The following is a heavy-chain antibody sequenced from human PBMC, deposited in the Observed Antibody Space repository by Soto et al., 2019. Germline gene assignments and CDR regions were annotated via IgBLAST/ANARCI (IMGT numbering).Heavy chain of an antibody. CDR2: ISSDGRKE. CDR3: ARYNGGY. V-gene: IGHV3-30*04. Sequence: QEQLVESGGGVVQPGRSLRLSCAASGFSFRTYAMHWVRQAPGKGLEWVAVISSDGRKEFYVDSVKGRFTISRDNSKNTLYLQMNSPRADDTAMYYCARYNGGYWGQGTLVTVSS. D-gene: IGHD2-8*01. CDR1: GFSFRTYA. J-gene: IGHJ4*02.